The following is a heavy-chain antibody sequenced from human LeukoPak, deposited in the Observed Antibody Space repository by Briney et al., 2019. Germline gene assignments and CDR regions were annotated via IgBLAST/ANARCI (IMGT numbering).Heavy chain of an antibody. V-gene: IGHV3-74*01. CDR2: IKGDGSST. CDR3: ARDGYSFGHDFDY. D-gene: IGHD5-18*01. J-gene: IGHJ4*02. CDR1: GFTFSSYW. Sequence: GGSLRLSCAASGFTFSSYWMPWVRHTPGKGLVWVSRIKGDGSSTSYADSVKGRFTISRVNAKNTLYLQMNSLRAEDTAVYYCARDGYSFGHDFDYWGQGTLVTVSS.